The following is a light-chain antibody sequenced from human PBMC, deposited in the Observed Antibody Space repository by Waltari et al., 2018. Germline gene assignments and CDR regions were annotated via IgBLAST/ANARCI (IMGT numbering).Light chain of an antibody. Sequence: DIQMTQSPSSLSASVGDRVTITCQASQNINTYLNWYQQKPGEAPNALLLGAYFLQSGVPPRFSGSGSGTDVTLTISSLQPEDFVTFYCQQTFSAPFPFGPGTTV. V-gene: IGKV1-39*01. CDR2: GAY. CDR3: QQTFSAPFP. CDR1: QNINTY. J-gene: IGKJ3*01.